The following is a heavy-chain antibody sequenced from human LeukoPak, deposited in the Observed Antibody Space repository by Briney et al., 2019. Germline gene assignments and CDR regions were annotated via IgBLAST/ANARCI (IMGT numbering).Heavy chain of an antibody. CDR2: ISSSSSYI. Sequence: GGSLRLSCAAPGFTFSSYSMNWVRQAPGKGLEWVSSISSSSSYIYYADSVKGRFTISRDNAKNSLYLQMNSLRAEDTAVYYCARDTSIVVVPAATFDWFDPWGQGTLVTASS. CDR1: GFTFSSYS. V-gene: IGHV3-21*01. D-gene: IGHD2-2*01. J-gene: IGHJ5*02. CDR3: ARDTSIVVVPAATFDWFDP.